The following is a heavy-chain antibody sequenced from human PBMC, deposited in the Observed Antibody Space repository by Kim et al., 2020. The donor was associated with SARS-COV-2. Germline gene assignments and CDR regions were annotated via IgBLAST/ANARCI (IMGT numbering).Heavy chain of an antibody. J-gene: IGHJ6*02. Sequence: GGSLRLSCAASGFTFDDYAMHWVRQAPGKGLEWVSLISGDGGSTCYADSVKGRFTISRDNSKNSLYLQMNSLRTEDTALYYCAKDLLVVAATSYYYYGMDVWGQGTTVTVAS. V-gene: IGHV3-43*02. CDR2: ISGDGGST. CDR3: AKDLLVVAATSYYYYGMDV. CDR1: GFTFDDYA. D-gene: IGHD2-15*01.